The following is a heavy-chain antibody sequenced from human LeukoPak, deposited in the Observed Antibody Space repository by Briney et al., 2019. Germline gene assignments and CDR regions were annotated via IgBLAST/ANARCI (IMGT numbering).Heavy chain of an antibody. Sequence: SETPSLTCTVSGGSISRYYWSWIRQPPGKGLEWIANIYHTGSTNYNPSLSSRVTISIDTAKNQFSLKLTSVTAADTAVYYCARRGRNSSGWQDYLWGQGTLVTVSS. CDR1: GGSISRYY. V-gene: IGHV4-59*01. CDR2: IYHTGST. J-gene: IGHJ4*02. CDR3: ARRGRNSSGWQDYL. D-gene: IGHD6-25*01.